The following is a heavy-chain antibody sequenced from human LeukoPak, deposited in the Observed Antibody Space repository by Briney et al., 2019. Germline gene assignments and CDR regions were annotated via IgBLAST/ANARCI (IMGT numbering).Heavy chain of an antibody. V-gene: IGHV3-30*18. D-gene: IGHD3-10*01. CDR2: ISYDGSKK. CDR3: AKGFATGRLGFGEPPYDY. CDR1: GFTFSTYG. J-gene: IGHJ4*02. Sequence: PGRSLRLSCAASGFTFSTYGMHWVRQAPGKGLEWVAVISYDGSKKHYADSVKGRFTISRDNSKNTVYLQMNSLRAEDTAVYYCAKGFATGRLGFGEPPYDYWGQGTLVTVSS.